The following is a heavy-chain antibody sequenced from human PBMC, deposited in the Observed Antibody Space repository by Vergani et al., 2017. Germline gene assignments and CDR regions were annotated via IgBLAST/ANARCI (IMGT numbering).Heavy chain of an antibody. CDR3: AKCMRDFGPGGPDGMDV. V-gene: IGHV3-23*01. Sequence: EVQLLESGGGLVQPGGSLRLSCAASGFTFSSYAMSWVRQAPGTGLGWVSAISCSGGSTYYADAVKGRFTISRDNSKNTLYLQMNSLRAEDTAVYYYAKCMRDFGPGGPDGMDVWGQGTTVTVSS. D-gene: IGHD2-8*02. CDR2: ISCSGGST. J-gene: IGHJ6*02. CDR1: GFTFSSYA.